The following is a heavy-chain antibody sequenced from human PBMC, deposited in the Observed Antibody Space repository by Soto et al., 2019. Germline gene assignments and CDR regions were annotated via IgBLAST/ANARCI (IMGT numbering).Heavy chain of an antibody. J-gene: IGHJ6*02. CDR2: IYYSGNT. D-gene: IGHD3-3*01. CDR3: AREYYDFWSGYPATWYYGMDV. Sequence: SESLSLTCTVSGVSISSGVYYWSWNRQHTGKGWEWFGYIYYSGNTYYNPSLKSRITKSVDTSKNQFSLKLSSVTAADTAVYYCAREYYDFWSGYPATWYYGMDVWGQGTTVTVSS. CDR1: GVSISSGVYY. V-gene: IGHV4-31*02.